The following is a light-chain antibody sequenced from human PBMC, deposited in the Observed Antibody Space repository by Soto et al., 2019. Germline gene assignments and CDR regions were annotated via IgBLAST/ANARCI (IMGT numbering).Light chain of an antibody. CDR3: QRYYNGPPYN. J-gene: IGKJ2*01. Sequence: DIVMTQSPDSLAVSLGERATINCKSSQSLLYSSNQKNYLAWYQQKPGQPPKLLIYWASTRESGVPDRFSGSGSGTDFTLTISSLQAEDVAVYYCQRYYNGPPYNFGQGTKLEIK. V-gene: IGKV4-1*01. CDR2: WAS. CDR1: QSLLYSSNQKNY.